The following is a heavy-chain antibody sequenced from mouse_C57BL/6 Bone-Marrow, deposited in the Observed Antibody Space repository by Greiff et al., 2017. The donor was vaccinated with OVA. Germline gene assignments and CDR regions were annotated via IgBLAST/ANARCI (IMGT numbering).Heavy chain of an antibody. CDR3: VRHYYGSSNYYAMDY. V-gene: IGHV10-1*01. CDR1: GFSFNTYA. Sequence: EVMLVESGGGLVQPKGSLKLSCAASGFSFNTYAMNWVRQAPGTGLEWVARIRSKSNNYATYYADSVKDRFTISSDDSESMLYLQMNNLKTEDTAMYYCVRHYYGSSNYYAMDYWGQGTSVTVSS. CDR2: IRSKSNNYAT. J-gene: IGHJ4*01. D-gene: IGHD1-1*01.